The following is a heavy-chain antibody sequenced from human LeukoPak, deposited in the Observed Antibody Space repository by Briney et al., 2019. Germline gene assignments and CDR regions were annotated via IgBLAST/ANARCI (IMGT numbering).Heavy chain of an antibody. V-gene: IGHV4-34*01. CDR3: ARHSQYYDSSGYQYYYYYYMDV. CDR1: GGSFSGYY. Sequence: SETLSLTCAVYGGSFSGYYWSWIRQPPGKGLEWIGEINHSGSTNYNPSLKSRVTISVDKSKNQFSLKLSSVTAADTAVYYCARHSQYYDSSGYQYYYYYYMDVWGKGTTVTISS. CDR2: INHSGST. J-gene: IGHJ6*03. D-gene: IGHD3-22*01.